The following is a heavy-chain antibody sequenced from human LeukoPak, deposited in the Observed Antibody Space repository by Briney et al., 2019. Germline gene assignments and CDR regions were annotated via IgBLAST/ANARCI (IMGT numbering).Heavy chain of an antibody. D-gene: IGHD3-22*01. V-gene: IGHV3-30*18. Sequence: QPGGSLRLSCAASGFTFSSYGMDWVCQAPGKGLEWVAVISYDGSNKNYADSVKGRFTISRDNCKNTLYLQMNSLRAEDTAVYYCAKQLPGGYYDSSGYYLGGMDVWGQGTTVTVSS. CDR3: AKQLPGGYYDSSGYYLGGMDV. J-gene: IGHJ6*02. CDR1: GFTFSSYG. CDR2: ISYDGSNK.